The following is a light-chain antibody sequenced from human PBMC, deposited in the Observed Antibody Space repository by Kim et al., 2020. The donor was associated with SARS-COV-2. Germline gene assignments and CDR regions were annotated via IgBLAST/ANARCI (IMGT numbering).Light chain of an antibody. CDR2: GAS. CDR3: QQYNNWPLT. Sequence: VSPGERAPLSCRASHSLSSSLAWYQQKPGQAPRLLIYGASTRATGIPARFSGSESGTEFTLTISSLQSEDFAVYYCQQYNNWPLTFGGGTRVDIK. CDR1: HSLSSS. J-gene: IGKJ4*01. V-gene: IGKV3-15*01.